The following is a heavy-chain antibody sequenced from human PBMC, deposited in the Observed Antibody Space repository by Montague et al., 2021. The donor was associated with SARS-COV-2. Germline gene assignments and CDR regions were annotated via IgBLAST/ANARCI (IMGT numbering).Heavy chain of an antibody. V-gene: IGHV2-70*11. D-gene: IGHD4-17*01. CDR3: ARMTVTTALDY. J-gene: IGHJ4*02. CDR1: GFSLGTSGMC. Sequence: PALVKPTQTLTLTCTFSGFSLGTSGMCVSWIRQPPGKALEWLARIDWDEDKYYSTSLKTRLTISKDTSKNQVVLTMTNMDPVDTATYYRARMTVTTALDYWGQGTLVTVSS. CDR2: IDWDEDK.